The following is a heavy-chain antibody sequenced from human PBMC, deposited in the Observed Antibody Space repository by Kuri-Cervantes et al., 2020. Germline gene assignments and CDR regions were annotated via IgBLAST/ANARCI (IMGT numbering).Heavy chain of an antibody. V-gene: IGHV4-39*01. J-gene: IGHJ5*02. CDR3: ARSEAIPAGVGDWFDP. Sequence: SETLSLTCTVSGGSIGSSDYYWGWIRQPPGKGLEWIGNIYYSGSTYYNPSLKSRVTISVDTSKNQFSLKLSSVTAVDTAVYYCARSEAIPAGVGDWFDPWGQGILVTVSS. D-gene: IGHD2-2*02. CDR2: IYYSGST. CDR1: GGSIGSSDYY.